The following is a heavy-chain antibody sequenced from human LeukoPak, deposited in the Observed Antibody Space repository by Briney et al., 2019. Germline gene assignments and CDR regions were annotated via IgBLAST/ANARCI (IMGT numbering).Heavy chain of an antibody. CDR2: VYHSGST. D-gene: IGHD2-15*01. CDR3: ARARTRYCSGGSCSYFDY. V-gene: IGHV4-4*02. CDR1: GGSISSSNW. J-gene: IGHJ4*02. Sequence: SGTLSLTCAVSGGSISSSNWWSWVRQPPGKGLEWIGEVYHSGSTNYNPSPKSRVYISVDKSKNQFPLKLSSVPAADTAVYYCARARTRYCSGGSCSYFDYWGQGTLVTVSS.